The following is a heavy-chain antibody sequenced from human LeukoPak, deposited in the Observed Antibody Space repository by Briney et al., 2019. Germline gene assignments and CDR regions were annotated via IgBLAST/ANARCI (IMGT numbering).Heavy chain of an antibody. J-gene: IGHJ3*02. CDR3: ARGSGYSGYDPLRAFDI. D-gene: IGHD5-12*01. Sequence: SETLSLTCAVSGGSITSANWWSWVRQPPGKGLEWIGEINHSGSTNYNPSLKSRVTISVDTSKNQFSLKLSSVTAADTAVYYCARGSGYSGYDPLRAFDIWGQGTMVTVSS. CDR2: INHSGST. CDR1: GGSITSANW. V-gene: IGHV4-4*02.